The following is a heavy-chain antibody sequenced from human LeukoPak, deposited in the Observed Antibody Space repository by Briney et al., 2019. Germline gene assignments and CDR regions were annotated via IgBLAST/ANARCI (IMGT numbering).Heavy chain of an antibody. CDR3: ARVTRTHDAFDV. J-gene: IGHJ3*01. V-gene: IGHV4-59*01. Sequence: SETLSLTCTVSGDSINSYFWTWIRQPPGKGLEWLGYIYSRRTTAYNPSLESRLTMSTDTSKNQFSLTLRSVTTADTAVYFCARVTRTHDAFDVWGQPIMVTVSS. CDR2: IYSRRTT. D-gene: IGHD2-21*02. CDR1: GDSINSYF.